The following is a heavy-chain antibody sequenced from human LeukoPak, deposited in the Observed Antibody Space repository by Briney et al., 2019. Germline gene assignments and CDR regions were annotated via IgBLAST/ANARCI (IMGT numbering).Heavy chain of an antibody. CDR2: IYSGGST. Sequence: GGSLRLSCAASGFTVSSKHMSWVRQAPGKGLEWVSVIYSGGSTYYADSVKGRFTISRDNSKNTLYLQMNSLRAEDTAVYYCATDGYSYGRLRGYGGQGTLVTVSS. D-gene: IGHD5-18*01. V-gene: IGHV3-53*01. CDR1: GFTVSSKH. J-gene: IGHJ4*02. CDR3: ATDGYSYGRLRGY.